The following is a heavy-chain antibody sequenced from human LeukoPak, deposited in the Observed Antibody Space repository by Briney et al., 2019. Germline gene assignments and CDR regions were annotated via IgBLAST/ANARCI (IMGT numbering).Heavy chain of an antibody. D-gene: IGHD3-16*02. CDR1: GGSISSYY. V-gene: IGHV4-59*01. CDR3: ARGVYDYVWGSYRYGAFDI. Sequence: SETLSLTCTVSGGSISSYYWSWVRQPPGKGLEWIGYIYYSGSTNYNPSLKSRVTISVDTSKNQFSLKLSSVTAADTAVYYCARGVYDYVWGSYRYGAFDIWGQGTMVTVSS. CDR2: IYYSGST. J-gene: IGHJ3*02.